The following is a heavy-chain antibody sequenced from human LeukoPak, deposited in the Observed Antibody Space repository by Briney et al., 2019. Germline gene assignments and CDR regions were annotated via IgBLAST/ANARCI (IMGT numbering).Heavy chain of an antibody. Sequence: SETLSLTCAVYGGSFSGYYWSWIRQPPGKGLEWIGEINHSGSTNYNPSLKSRVTISVDTSKNQFSLKLSSVTAADTAVYYCASCIFNWFDPWGQGTLVTVSS. CDR2: INHSGST. V-gene: IGHV4-34*01. CDR3: ASCIFNWFDP. D-gene: IGHD2-15*01. CDR1: GGSFSGYY. J-gene: IGHJ5*02.